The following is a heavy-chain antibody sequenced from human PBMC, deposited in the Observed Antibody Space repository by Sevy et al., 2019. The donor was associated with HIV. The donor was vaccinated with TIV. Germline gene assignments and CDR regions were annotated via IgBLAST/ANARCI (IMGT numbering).Heavy chain of an antibody. CDR2: VSYDGSNE. CDR1: GFIFTTYG. CDR3: AKEIGSSGGDLYYYGMDV. J-gene: IGHJ6*02. D-gene: IGHD6-19*01. Sequence: GGSLRLSCAASGFIFTTYGMHWVRQAPGKGLEWVAIVSYDGSNEFYADSVKGRFTISRDNSKNTLYLQMNSLRTEDTAVYYCAKEIGSSGGDLYYYGMDVWGQGTTVTVSS. V-gene: IGHV3-30*18.